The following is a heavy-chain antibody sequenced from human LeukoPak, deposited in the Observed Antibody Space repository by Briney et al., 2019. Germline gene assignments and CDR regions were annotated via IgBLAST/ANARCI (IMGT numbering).Heavy chain of an antibody. CDR2: ISAYNGNT. CDR1: GYTFTSYG. J-gene: IGHJ4*02. D-gene: IGHD3-22*01. V-gene: IGHV1-18*01. Sequence: ASMTVSCKASGYTFTSYGISWVRQAPGQGLEWMGWISAYNGNTNYAQKLQGRVTMTTDTSTSTAYMELRSLRSNDTAVYYCARAYYDSSGYCDFDYWGQGTLVTVSS. CDR3: ARAYYDSSGYCDFDY.